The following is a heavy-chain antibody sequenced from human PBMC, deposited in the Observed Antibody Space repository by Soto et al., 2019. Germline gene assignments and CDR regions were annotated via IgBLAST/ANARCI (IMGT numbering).Heavy chain of an antibody. V-gene: IGHV3-74*01. D-gene: IGHD3-10*01. CDR1: GFTFSSSL. CDR2: INADGSVT. Sequence: PGGSLRLSCTASGFTFSSSLIHWVRQAPGKGLEWVSRINADGSVTNYADSVKGRFTVSRDNAKNTLYLQMNSLRAEDTAVYFCATAGSYRFDYWGQGTLVTVFS. J-gene: IGHJ4*02. CDR3: ATAGSYRFDY.